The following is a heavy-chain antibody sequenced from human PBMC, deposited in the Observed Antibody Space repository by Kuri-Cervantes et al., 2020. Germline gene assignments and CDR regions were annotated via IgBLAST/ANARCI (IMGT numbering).Heavy chain of an antibody. CDR2: INHDGSER. CDR3: ARGRRMAVAGTWFDY. D-gene: IGHD6-19*01. Sequence: GESLKISCAASRFSFSTYWMMWVRQPPGKGLEWVGNINHDGSERNYVDSVRGRFTISRDNSKNTLYLQMNSLRAEDTAVYYCARGRRMAVAGTWFDYWGQGTLVTVSS. V-gene: IGHV3-7*03. J-gene: IGHJ4*02. CDR1: RFSFSTYW.